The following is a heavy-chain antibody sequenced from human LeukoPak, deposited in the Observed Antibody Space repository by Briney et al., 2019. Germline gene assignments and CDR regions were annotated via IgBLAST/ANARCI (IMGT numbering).Heavy chain of an antibody. Sequence: GGSLRLSCAASGFTFSSYEMNWVRQAPGKGLEWVSHISSSGSTIYYADSVKGRFTISRDNAKNSLYLQMNSLRAEDTAVYYCARDGDYSSSGGFGDYWGQGTLVTVSS. V-gene: IGHV3-48*03. CDR1: GFTFSSYE. D-gene: IGHD6-13*01. J-gene: IGHJ4*02. CDR3: ARDGDYSSSGGFGDY. CDR2: ISSSGSTI.